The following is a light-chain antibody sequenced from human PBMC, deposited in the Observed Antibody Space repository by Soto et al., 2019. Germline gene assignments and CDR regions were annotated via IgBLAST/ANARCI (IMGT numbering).Light chain of an antibody. CDR1: QDISNY. V-gene: IGKV1-33*01. J-gene: IGKJ4*01. CDR2: DAS. Sequence: DIQMTQSPSTLPASVGYRVTITCQASQDISNYLNWYQQKPGKAPKLLIYDASNLETGVPSRFSGSGSGTDFTFTISSLQPEDIATYYCQQYDNLPLTFGGGTTVDI. CDR3: QQYDNLPLT.